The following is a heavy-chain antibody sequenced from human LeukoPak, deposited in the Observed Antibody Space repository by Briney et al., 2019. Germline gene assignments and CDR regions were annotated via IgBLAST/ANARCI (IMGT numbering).Heavy chain of an antibody. CDR2: IYYSGST. J-gene: IGHJ4*02. D-gene: IGHD6-19*01. V-gene: IGHV4-61*05. CDR1: GGSISRSSYY. CDR3: ARVGYSSGWYPTYFDY. Sequence: SETLSLICTVSGGSISRSSYYWGWIRQPPGKGLEWIGYIYYSGSTNYNPSLKSRVTISVDTSKNQFSLKLSSVTAADTAVYYCARVGYSSGWYPTYFDYWGQGTLVTVSS.